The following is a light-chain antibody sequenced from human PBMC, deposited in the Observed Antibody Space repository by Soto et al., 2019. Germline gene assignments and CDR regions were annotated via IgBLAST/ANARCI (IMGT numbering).Light chain of an antibody. Sequence: DIQMTQSPSFLSASVGDRVTITCRASQSISIYLNWYQQKPGKAPKVLIYAASSLQSGVPPRFSGSGSGTDFTLTISSRQPEDFATYFCQQSYNIPRATFGQGTKVEIK. V-gene: IGKV1-39*01. CDR1: QSISIY. CDR2: AAS. J-gene: IGKJ1*01. CDR3: QQSYNIPRAT.